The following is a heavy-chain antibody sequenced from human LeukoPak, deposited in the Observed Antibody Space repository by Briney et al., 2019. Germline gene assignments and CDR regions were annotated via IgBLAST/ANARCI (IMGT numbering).Heavy chain of an antibody. J-gene: IGHJ3*02. CDR3: ARGRYDFWSGYYYDAFDI. V-gene: IGHV1-2*04. Sequence: ASVKVSCKASGHTFTGYYMHWVRQAPGQGLEWMGWINPNSGGTNYAQKFQGWVTMTRDTSISTAYMELSRLRSDDTAVYYCARGRYDFWSGYYYDAFDIWGQGTMVTVSS. CDR2: INPNSGGT. D-gene: IGHD3-3*01. CDR1: GHTFTGYY.